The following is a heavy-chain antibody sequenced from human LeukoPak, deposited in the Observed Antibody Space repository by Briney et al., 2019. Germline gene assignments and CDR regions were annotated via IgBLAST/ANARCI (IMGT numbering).Heavy chain of an antibody. V-gene: IGHV1-46*01. CDR2: INPSGGST. CDR1: GYTFTGYY. D-gene: IGHD2/OR15-2a*01. Sequence: ASVKVSCKASGYTFTGYYMHWVRQAPGQGLEWMGIINPSGGSTSYAQKFQGRVTMTRDTSSSTAYMELRRLRSDDTAIYYCARDRIAFDIWGQGTMVTVSS. CDR3: ARDRIAFDI. J-gene: IGHJ3*02.